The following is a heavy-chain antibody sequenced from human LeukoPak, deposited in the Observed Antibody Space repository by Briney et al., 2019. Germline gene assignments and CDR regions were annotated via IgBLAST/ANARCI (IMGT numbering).Heavy chain of an antibody. V-gene: IGHV3-21*01. D-gene: IGHD3-10*01. CDR1: GFTFSSYS. CDR3: ARVRLWRGFGEPTYYGMDV. CDR2: ISSSSSYI. Sequence: GGSLRLSCAASGFTFSSYSMNWVRQAPEKGLEWVSSISSSSSYIYYADSVKGRFTISRDNAKNSLYLQMNSLRAEDTAVYYCARVRLWRGFGEPTYYGMDVWGQGTTVTVSS. J-gene: IGHJ6*02.